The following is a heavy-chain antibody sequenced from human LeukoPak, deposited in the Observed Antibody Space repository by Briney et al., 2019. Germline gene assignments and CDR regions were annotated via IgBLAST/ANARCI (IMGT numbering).Heavy chain of an antibody. J-gene: IGHJ4*02. Sequence: GGSLRLSCAASGFTISSYAMSWVRLAPGKGLEWVSGISGSGGSTHYADPVKGRFTISRDNSKNTLYLQMNSLRGEDTAEYYCAKDLPSNMAVASYYFDCWGQGTLVTVSS. D-gene: IGHD6-19*01. V-gene: IGHV3-23*01. CDR2: ISGSGGST. CDR1: GFTISSYA. CDR3: AKDLPSNMAVASYYFDC.